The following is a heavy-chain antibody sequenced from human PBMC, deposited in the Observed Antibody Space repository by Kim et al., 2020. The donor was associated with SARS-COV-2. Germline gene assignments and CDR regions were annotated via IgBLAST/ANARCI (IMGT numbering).Heavy chain of an antibody. CDR2: ISGSGGST. J-gene: IGHJ6*03. D-gene: IGHD2-15*01. V-gene: IGHV3-23*01. CDR1: GFTFSSYA. Sequence: GGSLRLSCAASGFTFSSYAMSWVRQAPGKGLEWVSAISGSGGSTYYADSVKGRFTISRDNSENTLYLQMNSLRAEDTAVYYCAKRGEISYYYYYMDVWGKGTTLTDSS. CDR3: AKRGEISYYYYYMDV.